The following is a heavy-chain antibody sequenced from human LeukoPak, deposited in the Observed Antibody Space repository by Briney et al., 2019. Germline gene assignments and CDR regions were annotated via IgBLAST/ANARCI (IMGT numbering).Heavy chain of an antibody. CDR1: GFTFSSYA. D-gene: IGHD6-19*01. CDR2: ISGSGGST. V-gene: IGHV3-23*01. CDR3: AKGNDIAVASLDY. Sequence: PGGPLRLSCAASGFTFSSYAMSWVRQAPGKGLEWVSAISGSGGSTYYADSVKGRFTISRDNSKNTLYLQMNSLRAEDTAVYYCAKGNDIAVASLDYWGQGTLVTVSS. J-gene: IGHJ4*02.